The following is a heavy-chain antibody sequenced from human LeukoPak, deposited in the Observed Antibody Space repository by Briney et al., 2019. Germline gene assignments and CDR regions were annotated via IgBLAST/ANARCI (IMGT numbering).Heavy chain of an antibody. CDR3: ARASGSSWYERRLNAYYYYMDV. CDR2: IEYRGST. D-gene: IGHD6-13*01. J-gene: IGHJ6*03. Sequence: SETLSITGTISGGSIISTTYYWGWIRQPPGGGLEWVGSIEYRGSTSYNQSHKSRVTISVDTSKNQVSLNMSSVNAGDTAVYSCARASGSSWYERRLNAYYYYMDVWGKGTTVTVSS. V-gene: IGHV4-39*07. CDR1: GGSIISTTYY.